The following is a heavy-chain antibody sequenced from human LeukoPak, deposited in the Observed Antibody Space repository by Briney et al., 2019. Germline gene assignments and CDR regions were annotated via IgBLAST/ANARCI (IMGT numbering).Heavy chain of an antibody. CDR2: INPNSGGT. CDR1: GYTFTGYY. CDR3: AREGVGPAATIDY. J-gene: IGHJ4*02. D-gene: IGHD2-2*01. V-gene: IGHV1-2*02. Sequence: ASVKVSRKASGYTFTGYYMHWVRQAPGQGLEWMGWINPNSGGTNYAQKFQGRVTMTRDTSISTAYMEPSRLRSDDTAVYYCAREGVGPAATIDYWGQGTLVTVSS.